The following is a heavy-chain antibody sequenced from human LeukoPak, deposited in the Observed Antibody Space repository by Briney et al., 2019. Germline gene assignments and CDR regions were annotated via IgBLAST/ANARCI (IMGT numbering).Heavy chain of an antibody. CDR1: GFTFDDYA. V-gene: IGHV3-9*01. D-gene: IGHD6-19*01. CDR2: ISWNSGSI. Sequence: GGSLRLSCAASGFTFDDYAMHWVRQAPGKGLEWVSGISWNSGSIGYADSVKGRFTISRDNAKNSLYLQMNSLRAEDTALYCCAKDMEGQWLVTGALDIWGQGTMVTVSS. CDR3: AKDMEGQWLVTGALDI. J-gene: IGHJ3*02.